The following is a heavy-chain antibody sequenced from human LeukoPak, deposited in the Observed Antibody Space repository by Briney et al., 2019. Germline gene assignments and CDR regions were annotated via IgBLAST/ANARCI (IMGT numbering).Heavy chain of an antibody. CDR1: GFTFSSYG. Sequence: PGGSLRLSGAASGFTFSSYGMHWVRQAPGKGLEWMAFVRFDGSDKYYADSVKGRFTISRDNSKNTLYLQMNSLRAEDTAVYYCARAARDGYNPPPYYYYYMDVWGKGTTVTVSS. D-gene: IGHD5-24*01. J-gene: IGHJ6*03. V-gene: IGHV3-30*02. CDR2: VRFDGSDK. CDR3: ARAARDGYNPPPYYYYYMDV.